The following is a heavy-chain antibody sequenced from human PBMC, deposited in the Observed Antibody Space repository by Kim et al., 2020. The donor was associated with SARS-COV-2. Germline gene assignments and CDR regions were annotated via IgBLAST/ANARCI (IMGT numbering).Heavy chain of an antibody. D-gene: IGHD2-2*01. Sequence: SVKVSCKASGGTFSSYAISWVRQAPGQGLEWMGGIIPIFGTANYAQKFQGRVTITADESTSTAYMELSSLRSEDTAVYYCAREGEDCSSTSCYSVGAYWGQGTLVTVSS. CDR3: AREGEDCSSTSCYSVGAY. J-gene: IGHJ4*02. CDR1: GGTFSSYA. CDR2: IIPIFGTA. V-gene: IGHV1-69*13.